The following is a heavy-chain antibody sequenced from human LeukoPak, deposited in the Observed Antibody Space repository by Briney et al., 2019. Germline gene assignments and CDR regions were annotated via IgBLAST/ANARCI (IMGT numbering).Heavy chain of an antibody. CDR3: ARGDNWAFDY. Sequence: GGSLRLSCAASGFTFSNYWMSWVRQAPGKGLEWVANIKQDGSEEYYVDSVKGRFTTSRDNAKDSLSLHMNSLRADDTAVYYCARGDNWAFDYWGQGTLVAVSS. CDR2: IKQDGSEE. J-gene: IGHJ4*02. V-gene: IGHV3-7*01. CDR1: GFTFSNYW. D-gene: IGHD1-20*01.